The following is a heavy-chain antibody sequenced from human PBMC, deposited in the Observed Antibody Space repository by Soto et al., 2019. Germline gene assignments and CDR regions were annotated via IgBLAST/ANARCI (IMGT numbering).Heavy chain of an antibody. D-gene: IGHD3-22*01. CDR1: GGSISSGGYY. CDR2: IYYSGST. V-gene: IGHV4-61*08. Sequence: SETLSLTCTVSGGSISSGGYYWSWIRQPPGKGLEWIGYIYYSGSTNYNPSLKSRVTISVDTSKNQFSLKLSSVTAADTAVYYCARSTPYYYDSRLNWFDPWGQGTLVTVSS. J-gene: IGHJ5*02. CDR3: ARSTPYYYDSRLNWFDP.